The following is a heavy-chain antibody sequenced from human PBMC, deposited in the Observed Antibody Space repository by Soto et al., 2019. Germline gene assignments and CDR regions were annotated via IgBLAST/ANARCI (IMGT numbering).Heavy chain of an antibody. D-gene: IGHD3-10*01. CDR2: INAGNGNT. V-gene: IGHV1-3*01. CDR1: GYTFTKYA. Sequence: GASVNVSCKASGYTFTKYAMHWVRQAPGQRFEWMGWINAGNGNTKYSQKFQGRVTISRDTSASTAYMELSSLRSEDTAVYYCARDRYYGSGSYNYFDFWGQGTLVTVSS. CDR3: ARDRYYGSGSYNYFDF. J-gene: IGHJ4*02.